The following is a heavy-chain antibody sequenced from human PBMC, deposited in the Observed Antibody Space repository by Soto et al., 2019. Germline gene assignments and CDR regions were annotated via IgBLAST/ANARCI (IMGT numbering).Heavy chain of an antibody. Sequence: GGSLRLSCAASGFTFSSYAMSWVRQAPGKGLEWVSAISGSGGSTYYADSVKGRFTISRDNSKNTLYLQMNSLRAEDTAVYYCAKDKAGTTVTTNFDYWGQGTLVTVSS. CDR2: ISGSGGST. J-gene: IGHJ4*02. CDR3: AKDKAGTTVTTNFDY. CDR1: GFTFSSYA. V-gene: IGHV3-23*01. D-gene: IGHD4-4*01.